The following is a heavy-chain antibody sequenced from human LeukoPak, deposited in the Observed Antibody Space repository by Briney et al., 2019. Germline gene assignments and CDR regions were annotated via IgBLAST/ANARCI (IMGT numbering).Heavy chain of an antibody. CDR1: GFTFSNAW. CDR2: IRSNSDGGTI. CDR3: ARAGTGTFFFPFDY. J-gene: IGHJ4*02. V-gene: IGHV3-15*07. D-gene: IGHD1-7*01. Sequence: GGSLRLSCATSGFTFSNAWMNWVRQAPGKGLEWVGRIRSNSDGGTIDYAAPVKGRFTLSRDDSKTTLYLQMNSLQTEYTAVYYCARAGTGTFFFPFDYWGQGTLVTVSS.